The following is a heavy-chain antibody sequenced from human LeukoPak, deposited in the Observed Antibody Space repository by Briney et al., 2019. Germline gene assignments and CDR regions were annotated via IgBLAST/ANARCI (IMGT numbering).Heavy chain of an antibody. V-gene: IGHV3-30*02. J-gene: IGHJ4*02. D-gene: IGHD2-2*02. CDR1: GFTFSSYG. CDR3: AKVWGYCSSTSCYRDY. CDR2: IRYDGSNK. Sequence: GGSLRLSCAASGFTFSSYGMHWVRQAPGKGLEWVAFIRYDGSNKYYADSVKGRFTISRDNSKSTLYLQMNSLRAEDTAVYYCAKVWGYCSSTSCYRDYWGQGTLVTVSS.